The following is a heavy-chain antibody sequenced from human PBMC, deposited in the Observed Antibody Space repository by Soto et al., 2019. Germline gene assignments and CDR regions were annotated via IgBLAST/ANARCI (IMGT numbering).Heavy chain of an antibody. D-gene: IGHD3-3*01. Sequence: GEALKISCKCSGYDFTNYWIGWVRQMPGKGLEWMGIIYPGDSDTRYSPSFQGQVTISADKSISSAYLHWSNLRASDTATYYCARTFGVGSPYYYYGMDVWGQGTTVTVSS. V-gene: IGHV5-51*01. CDR1: GYDFTNYW. CDR3: ARTFGVGSPYYYYGMDV. CDR2: IYPGDSDT. J-gene: IGHJ6*02.